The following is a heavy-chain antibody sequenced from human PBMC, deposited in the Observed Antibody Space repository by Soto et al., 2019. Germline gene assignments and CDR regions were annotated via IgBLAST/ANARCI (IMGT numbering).Heavy chain of an antibody. CDR2: IYPGDSDT. CDR3: ARNEVCSSTSCYYYYGMDV. V-gene: IGHV5-51*01. D-gene: IGHD2-2*01. Sequence: PGESLKISCKGSGYSFTSYWIGWVRQMPGKGLEWMGIIYPGDSDTRYSPSFQGQVTISADKSISTAYLQWSSLKASDTAMYYCARNEVCSSTSCYYYYGMDVWGQGTTVTVSS. CDR1: GYSFTSYW. J-gene: IGHJ6*02.